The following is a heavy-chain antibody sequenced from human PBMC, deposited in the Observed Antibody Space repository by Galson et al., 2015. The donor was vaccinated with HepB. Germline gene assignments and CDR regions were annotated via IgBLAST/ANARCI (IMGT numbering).Heavy chain of an antibody. CDR1: GFTFSSYS. V-gene: IGHV3-48*01. CDR3: AREFYYGDYPLSDY. CDR2: ISSSSSTI. Sequence: SLRLSCAASGFTFSSYSMNWVRQAPGKGLEWVSYISSSSSTIYYADSVKGRFTISRDNAKNSLYLQMNSLRAEDTAVYYCAREFYYGDYPLSDYWGQGTLVTVSS. J-gene: IGHJ4*02. D-gene: IGHD4-17*01.